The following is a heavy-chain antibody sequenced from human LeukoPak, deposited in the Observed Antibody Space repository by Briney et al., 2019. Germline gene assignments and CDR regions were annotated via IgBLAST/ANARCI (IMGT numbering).Heavy chain of an antibody. J-gene: IGHJ4*02. CDR2: IIPILGIA. CDR3: ARDDGDYSKFDY. V-gene: IGHV1-69*04. CDR1: GYTFTGYY. Sequence: SVKVSCKASGYTFTGYYMHWVRQAPGQGLEWMGRIIPILGIANYAQKFQGRVTITADKSTSTAYMELSSLRSEDTAVYYCARDDGDYSKFDYWGQGTLVTVSS. D-gene: IGHD4-17*01.